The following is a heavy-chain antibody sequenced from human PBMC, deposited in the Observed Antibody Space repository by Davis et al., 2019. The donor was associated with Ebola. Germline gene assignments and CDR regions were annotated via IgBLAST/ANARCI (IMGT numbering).Heavy chain of an antibody. CDR1: DASISGHY. D-gene: IGHD3-10*01. CDR2: ISGSGRT. CDR3: SERGSSV. J-gene: IGHJ4*02. Sequence: PSETLSLTCTVSDASISGHYWNWFRQPPGKGLEWIGFISGSGRTSYNPSLKSRVTISADTSRNQFSLKLTSVTAADTAMYYCSERGSSVWGQGTLVTLSS. V-gene: IGHV4-59*11.